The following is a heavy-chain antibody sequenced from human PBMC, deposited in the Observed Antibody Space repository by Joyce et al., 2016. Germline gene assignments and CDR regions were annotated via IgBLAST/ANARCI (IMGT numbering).Heavy chain of an antibody. CDR2: IKQSGSEK. J-gene: IGHJ4*02. CDR3: ALRGGLRTNSPNYFDY. D-gene: IGHD2-15*01. V-gene: IGHV3-7*03. CDR1: GFTFSSYW. Sequence: EVQLVESGGGLVQPGGSLTLSCAASGFTFSSYWMTWVRQAPGKGPEWVANIKQSGSEKYYVDSVKGRFAISRDNGRNSMFLQMNSLRTEDTAVYYCALRGGLRTNSPNYFDYWGQGTLVTVSS.